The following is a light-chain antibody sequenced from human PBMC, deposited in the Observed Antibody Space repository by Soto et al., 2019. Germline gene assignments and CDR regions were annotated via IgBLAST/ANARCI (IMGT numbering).Light chain of an antibody. CDR1: QGVSTY. CDR3: QQRSNWHPIT. J-gene: IGKJ5*01. CDR2: DAS. Sequence: EILLTQSPDTLSLSPGERATLFCRASQGVSTYLDWYQQKPGQAPRLLIYDASNRATGIPTRFSGSGPGTDFTLTISSLEPEDSAVYYCQQRSNWHPITFGQGTRLEIK. V-gene: IGKV3D-11*01.